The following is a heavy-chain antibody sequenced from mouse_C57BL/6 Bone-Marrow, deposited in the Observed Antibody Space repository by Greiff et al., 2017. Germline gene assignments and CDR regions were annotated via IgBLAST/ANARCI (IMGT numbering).Heavy chain of an antibody. CDR1: GYTFTSYW. V-gene: IGHV1-53*01. CDR2: INPSNGGT. D-gene: IGHD1-1*01. J-gene: IGHJ1*03. Sequence: QVQLQQPGTELVKPGASVKPSCKASGYTFTSYWMHWVKQRPGQGLEWIGNINPSNGGTNYNEKFKSKATLTVDKSSSTAYMQLSSLTSEDSAVYYCARDISSYGYFDVWGTGTTVTVSS. CDR3: ARDISSYGYFDV.